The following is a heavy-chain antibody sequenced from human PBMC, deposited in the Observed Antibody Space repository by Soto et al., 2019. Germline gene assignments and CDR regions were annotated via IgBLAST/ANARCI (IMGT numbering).Heavy chain of an antibody. V-gene: IGHV4-4*07. CDR1: GGSISSYY. Sequence: SETLSLTCTVSGGSISSYYWSWIRQPAGKGLEWIGRIYTSGSTNYNPSLKSRVTMSVDTSKNQFSLKLSSVTAADTAVYYCARDVWFGEFGWFDPWGQGTPVTVSS. CDR3: ARDVWFGEFGWFDP. CDR2: IYTSGST. D-gene: IGHD3-10*01. J-gene: IGHJ5*02.